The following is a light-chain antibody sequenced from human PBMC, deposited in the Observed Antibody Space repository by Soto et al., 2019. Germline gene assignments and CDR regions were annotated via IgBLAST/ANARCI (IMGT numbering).Light chain of an antibody. CDR2: DAS. J-gene: IGKJ4*01. Sequence: DIHLTQSPSSLSAAVGDRVTITCRASQAIVNYLNWLQQKAGKAPEVLIYDASGLRSGVPSRFTGSGSATDFNLTITSLQREDAGTYFCQQTFAPDVTFGGGTKV. V-gene: IGKV1-39*01. CDR3: QQTFAPDVT. CDR1: QAIVNY.